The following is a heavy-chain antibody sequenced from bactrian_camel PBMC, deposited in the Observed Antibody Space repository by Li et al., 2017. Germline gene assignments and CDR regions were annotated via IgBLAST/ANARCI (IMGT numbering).Heavy chain of an antibody. CDR2: ISTGGSST. D-gene: IGHD1*01. Sequence: DVQLVESGGGSVQAGGSLRPSCAASGYSVSTGYMAWFRQAPGKEREGVAAISTGGSSTMYVDSVKGRFTISRESGKNTVHLQMNSLIPEDTGVYYCAADPVGGGRCMAGLHGELQYQYWGQGTQVTVS. CDR1: GYSVSTGY. J-gene: IGHJ4*01. V-gene: IGHV3S40*01. CDR3: AADPVGGGRCMAGLHGELQYQY.